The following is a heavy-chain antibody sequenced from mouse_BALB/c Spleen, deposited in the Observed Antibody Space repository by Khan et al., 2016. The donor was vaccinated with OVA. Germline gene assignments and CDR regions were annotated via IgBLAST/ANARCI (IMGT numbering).Heavy chain of an antibody. V-gene: IGHV3-6*02. CDR1: GYSITSGYF. Sequence: EVQLQESGPGLVKPSQSLSLTCSVTGYSITSGYFWNWIRQFPGNKLEWMGYISYDGSINYNQSLKNRISITRDTSKNQFFLKLNSVTTEDTVTYYCARGARATYCFDCWGQGTTLTVSS. CDR2: ISYDGSI. D-gene: IGHD3-1*01. J-gene: IGHJ2*01. CDR3: ARGARATYCFDC.